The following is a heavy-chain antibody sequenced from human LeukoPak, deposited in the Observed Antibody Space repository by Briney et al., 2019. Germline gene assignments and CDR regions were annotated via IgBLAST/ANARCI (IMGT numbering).Heavy chain of an antibody. CDR3: TTRLRNHFDY. J-gene: IGHJ4*02. V-gene: IGHV3-23*01. CDR1: GFTFSSFT. CDR2: ISDGSRDT. Sequence: GGSLRLSCATSGFTFSSFTMNCVRQAPGNGLEWVSTISDGSRDTHYAGSVKGRFTISRDDSQNIVYLQMDSLTAEDTALYYCTTRLRNHFDYWGQGTQVTVSS. D-gene: IGHD5-12*01.